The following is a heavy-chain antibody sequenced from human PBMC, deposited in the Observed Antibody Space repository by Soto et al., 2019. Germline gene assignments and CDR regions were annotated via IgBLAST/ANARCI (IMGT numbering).Heavy chain of an antibody. CDR3: VKDKFIVEVPGPTHNSMDV. CDR2: LNSGGNT. V-gene: IGHV3-23*01. J-gene: IGHJ6*03. Sequence: EVQLLESGGDLVQPGGSLSLSCAASGFIFGSYVMSWVRQAPGKGLEWVSSLNSGGNTFYSDSVKGRFTISRDNSKNTLYLQMRGLSAEDTAVYYCVKDKFIVEVPGPTHNSMDVWGAGTTVIVSS. D-gene: IGHD2-2*01. CDR1: GFIFGSYV.